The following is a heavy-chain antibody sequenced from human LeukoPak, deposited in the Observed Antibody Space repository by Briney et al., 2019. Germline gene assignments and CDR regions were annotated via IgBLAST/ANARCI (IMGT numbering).Heavy chain of an antibody. V-gene: IGHV3-11*03. Sequence: GGSLRLSCAASGFTFSDYYMSWIRQAPGKGLKWVSYISSSTNYADSVKGRFTISRDNAENSLYLQMNSLRAEDTAVYYCARRLAVGLFDYWGQGTLVTVSS. CDR1: GFTFSDYY. CDR3: ARRLAVGLFDY. D-gene: IGHD1-26*01. J-gene: IGHJ4*02. CDR2: ISSST.